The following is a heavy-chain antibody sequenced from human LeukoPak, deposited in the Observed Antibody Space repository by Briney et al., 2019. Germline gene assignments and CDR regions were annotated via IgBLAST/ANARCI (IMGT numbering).Heavy chain of an antibody. V-gene: IGHV1-18*01. CDR3: ARDNLRFLEWLLYPHFDY. CDR2: ISAYNGNT. CDR1: GGTFSSYA. Sequence: GSSVKVSCKASGGTFSSYAISWVRQAPGQGLEWMGWISAYNGNTNYARKLQGRVTMTTDTSTSTAYMELRSLRSDDTAVYYCARDNLRFLEWLLYPHFDYWGQGTLVTVSS. D-gene: IGHD3-3*01. J-gene: IGHJ4*02.